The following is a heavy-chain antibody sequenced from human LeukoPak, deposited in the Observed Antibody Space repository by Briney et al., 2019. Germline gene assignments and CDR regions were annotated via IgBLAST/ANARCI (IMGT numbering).Heavy chain of an antibody. V-gene: IGHV3-11*01. D-gene: IGHD6-13*01. CDR2: ISSSGSTI. Sequence: PGGSLRLSCAASGFTFSDYYMSWIRQAPGKGLEWVSYISSSGSTIYYADSVKGRFTIYRDNAKNSLYLQMNSLRAEDTAVYYCARDHLYSSSWPIDYWGQGTLVTVSS. CDR3: ARDHLYSSSWPIDY. J-gene: IGHJ4*02. CDR1: GFTFSDYY.